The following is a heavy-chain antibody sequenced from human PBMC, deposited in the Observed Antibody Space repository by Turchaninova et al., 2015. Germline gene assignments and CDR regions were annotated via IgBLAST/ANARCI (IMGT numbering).Heavy chain of an antibody. V-gene: IGHV3-33*01. CDR1: GFTFSSYA. CDR2: IWYDGSDK. Sequence: QVQLVESGGGVVQPGRSLRLSCAASGFTFSSYAMHWVRQAPGKGLEWVEVIWYDGSDKYYADSVKGRCTISRDNSKNTVYLQMESLRAEDTAVYYCARGACFGGNSKIDCWGQGTRVTVSS. J-gene: IGHJ4*02. D-gene: IGHD4-23*01. CDR3: ARGACFGGNSKIDC.